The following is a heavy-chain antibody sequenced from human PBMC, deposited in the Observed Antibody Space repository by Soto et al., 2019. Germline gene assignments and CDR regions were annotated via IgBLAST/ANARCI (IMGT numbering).Heavy chain of an antibody. CDR3: ARDLRDYEGSSGYYWPDYYYGREG. CDR1: GGTFSSYA. Sequence: GASVKVSCKASGGTFSSYAISWVRQAPGQGLEWMGGIIPIFGTANYAQKFQGRVTITADESTSTAYMELSSLRSEDTAVYYCARDLRDYEGSSGYYWPDYYYGREGWGRGSTASVAS. CDR2: IIPIFGTA. V-gene: IGHV1-69*13. J-gene: IGHJ6*01. D-gene: IGHD3-22*01.